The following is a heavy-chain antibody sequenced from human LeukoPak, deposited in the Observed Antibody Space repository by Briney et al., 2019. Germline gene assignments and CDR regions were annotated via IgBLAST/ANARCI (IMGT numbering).Heavy chain of an antibody. CDR1: GFTFSNYW. V-gene: IGHV3-74*01. D-gene: IGHD2-2*01. Sequence: GGSLRLSCAASGFTFSNYWMHWVRHDPGKGLVWVSFINPDGSTTNYADSVKGRFTIPRDNAKNTLYLQVNSLRVEDTAVYYCARGARYCTSTSCQVRYYMDVWGKGTTVTISS. CDR3: ARGARYCTSTSCQVRYYMDV. CDR2: INPDGSTT. J-gene: IGHJ6*03.